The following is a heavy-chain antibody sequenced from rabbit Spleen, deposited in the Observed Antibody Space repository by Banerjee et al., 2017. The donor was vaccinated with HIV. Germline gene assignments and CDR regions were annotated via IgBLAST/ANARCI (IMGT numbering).Heavy chain of an antibody. CDR2: IDSGSSGFT. J-gene: IGHJ6*01. V-gene: IGHV1S40*01. CDR3: ARDTGTSFSTYGMDL. D-gene: IGHD8-1*01. CDR1: GVSFSFNSY. Sequence: QLLEESGGDLVKPGASLTLTCTASGVSFSFNSYMCWVRQAPGKGLEWIACIDSGSSGFTYFASWAKGRFTISKTSSTTVTLQMTSLTAADTATYFCARDTGTSFSTYGMDLWGPGTLVTVS.